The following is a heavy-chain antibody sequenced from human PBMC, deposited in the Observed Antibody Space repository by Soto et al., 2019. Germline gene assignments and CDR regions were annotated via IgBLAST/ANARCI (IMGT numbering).Heavy chain of an antibody. D-gene: IGHD3-16*02. CDR2: IYWDDDK. CDR3: AHFQRMITFGGVIVNAFDI. V-gene: IGHV2-5*02. CDR1: GFSLSTSGVG. J-gene: IGHJ3*02. Sequence: SGPTLVNPTQTLTLTCTFSGFSLSTSGVGVGWIRQPPGKALEWLALIYWDDDKRYSPSLKSRLTITKDTSKNQVVLTMTNMDPVDTATYYCAHFQRMITFGGVIVNAFDIWGQGTMVTVSS.